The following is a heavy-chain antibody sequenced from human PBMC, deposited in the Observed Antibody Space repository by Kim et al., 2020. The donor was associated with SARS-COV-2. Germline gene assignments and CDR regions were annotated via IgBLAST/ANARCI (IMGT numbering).Heavy chain of an antibody. J-gene: IGHJ3*02. Sequence: SETLSLTCGVYGGSFSGYYWSWVRQSPGKGLEWIGDVDPDGGTNYNPSLTSRVTISLDTSKNEFSLNLASVTAADTALYYCAEQIVVISSAGFDIWGPGSMVIVSS. CDR1: GGSFSGYY. V-gene: IGHV4-34*01. CDR2: VDPDGGT. D-gene: IGHD2-21*01. CDR3: AEQIVVISSAGFDI.